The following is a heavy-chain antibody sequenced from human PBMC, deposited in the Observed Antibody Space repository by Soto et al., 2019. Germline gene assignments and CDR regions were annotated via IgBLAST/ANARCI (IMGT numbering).Heavy chain of an antibody. CDR3: AKDLGGSSWYGSAFDI. CDR2: ISGSGGST. Sequence: EVQLLESGGGLVQPGGSLRLSCAASGFTFSSYAMSWVRQAPGKGLEWVSAISGSGGSTYYADSVKGRFTISRDNSKNTLYLKMNSLRAEDTAVYYCAKDLGGSSWYGSAFDIWGQGTMVTVSS. V-gene: IGHV3-23*01. D-gene: IGHD6-13*01. J-gene: IGHJ3*02. CDR1: GFTFSSYA.